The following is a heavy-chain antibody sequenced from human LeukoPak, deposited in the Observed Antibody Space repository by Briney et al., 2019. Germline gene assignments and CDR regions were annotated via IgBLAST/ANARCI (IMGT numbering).Heavy chain of an antibody. V-gene: IGHV1-18*04. J-gene: IGHJ5*02. D-gene: IGHD2-21*01. Sequence: ASVKVSRKASGYIFSKYAISWVRQAPGQGLEWVGWISVYNGNTNYAQKFQGRVTLTTDTPTRTADMDLRRLRSNDTAEYYCTRRVVIAPDICFEPWGQGTLVTVPS. CDR1: GYIFSKYA. CDR3: TRRVVIAPDICFEP. CDR2: ISVYNGNT.